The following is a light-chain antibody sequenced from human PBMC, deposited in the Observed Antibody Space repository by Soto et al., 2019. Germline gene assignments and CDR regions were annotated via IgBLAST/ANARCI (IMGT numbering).Light chain of an antibody. CDR3: QQYNSYPWT. J-gene: IGKJ1*01. CDR1: QGISSY. CDR2: GAS. Sequence: IQLTQSPSSLSASVGDRVTITCRASQGISSYLGWYQQKPGKAPKLLIYGASTLQSGVPSRFSGSGSGTDFTLTISSLQPDDFATYYCQQYNSYPWTFGQGTRWISN. V-gene: IGKV1-9*01.